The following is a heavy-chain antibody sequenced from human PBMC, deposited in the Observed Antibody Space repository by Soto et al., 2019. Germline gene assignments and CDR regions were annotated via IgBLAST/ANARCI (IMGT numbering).Heavy chain of an antibody. D-gene: IGHD1-26*01. Sequence: SVKVSCKASGGTFSSYAISWVRQAPGQGLEWMGGIIPIFGTANYAQKFQGRVTITADESTSTAYMELSSLRSEDTAVYYCASPRGSYHTYYFDYWGQGTLVTVSS. CDR3: ASPRGSYHTYYFDY. V-gene: IGHV1-69*13. J-gene: IGHJ4*02. CDR1: GGTFSSYA. CDR2: IIPIFGTA.